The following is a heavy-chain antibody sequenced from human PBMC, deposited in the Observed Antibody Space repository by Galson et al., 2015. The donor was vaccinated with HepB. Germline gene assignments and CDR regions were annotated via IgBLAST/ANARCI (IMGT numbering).Heavy chain of an antibody. CDR1: GFTFSSYS. Sequence: SLRLSCAASGFTFSSYSMNWVRQAPGKGLEWVANIKQDGSEKYYVDSVKGRFTISRDNAKNSMYLQMKSLRVEDTAVYYCARAKSGNHPLIDYWGQGTLVTVSS. V-gene: IGHV3-7*01. CDR2: IKQDGSEK. D-gene: IGHD4-23*01. CDR3: ARAKSGNHPLIDY. J-gene: IGHJ4*02.